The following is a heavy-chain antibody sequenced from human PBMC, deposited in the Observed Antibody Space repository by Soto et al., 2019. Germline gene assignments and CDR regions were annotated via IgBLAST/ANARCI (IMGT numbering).Heavy chain of an antibody. D-gene: IGHD3-3*01. J-gene: IGHJ4*02. CDR1: GFTFSSYA. Sequence: GGSLRLSCAASGFTFSSYAMSWVRQAPGKGLEWVSAISGSGGSTYYADSVKGRFTISRDNSKNTLYLQMNSLRAEDTAVYYCAKELRVTIFGVVIEGFDYWGQGTLVTVSS. CDR2: ISGSGGST. CDR3: AKELRVTIFGVVIEGFDY. V-gene: IGHV3-23*01.